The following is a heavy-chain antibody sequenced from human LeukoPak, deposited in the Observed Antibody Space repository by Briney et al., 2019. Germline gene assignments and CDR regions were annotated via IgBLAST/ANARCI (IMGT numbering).Heavy chain of an antibody. D-gene: IGHD3-10*01. V-gene: IGHV3-74*01. CDR1: GFSFSTQR. CDR3: FREGGD. J-gene: IGHJ4*02. Sequence: GGSLRLSCAASGFSFSTQRMHWVRQAPGKGLVWVSYINIDERITGYADSAKGRFTISRDNAKNTLYPQMNSLRGEDTAIYYCFREGGDWGQGTLVTVSS. CDR2: INIDERIT.